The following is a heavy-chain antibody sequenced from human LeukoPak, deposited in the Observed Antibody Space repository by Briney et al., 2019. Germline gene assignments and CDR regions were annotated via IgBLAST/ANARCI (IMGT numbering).Heavy chain of an antibody. D-gene: IGHD3-10*01. V-gene: IGHV3-7*01. CDR1: GFTFSSYW. Sequence: RSGGSLRLSCAASGFTFSSYWMSWVRQAPGKGLEWVANIKQDGSEKYYVDSVKGRFTISRDNAKNSLYLQMNSLRAEDTAVYYCARGMVRGVTPYYFDYWGQGTLVTVSS. J-gene: IGHJ4*02. CDR2: IKQDGSEK. CDR3: ARGMVRGVTPYYFDY.